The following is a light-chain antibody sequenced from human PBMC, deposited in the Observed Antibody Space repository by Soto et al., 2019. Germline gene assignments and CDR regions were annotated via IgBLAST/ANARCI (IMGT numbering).Light chain of an antibody. CDR1: SSNIGSNY. J-gene: IGLJ1*01. Sequence: QSVLTQPPSASGTPGQRVTISCSGSSSNIGSNYVYWYHQLPGTAPKLVIYRNNQRPSGVPDRISGSKSGTSASLTISGLQAEDEANYYCNSYTTLSNRVFGTGTKLTVL. CDR2: RNN. V-gene: IGLV1-47*01. CDR3: NSYTTLSNRV.